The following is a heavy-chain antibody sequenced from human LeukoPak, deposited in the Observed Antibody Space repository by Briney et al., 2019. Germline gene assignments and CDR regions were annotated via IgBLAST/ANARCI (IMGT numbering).Heavy chain of an antibody. CDR2: TYYRSEWSN. V-gene: IGHV6-1*01. J-gene: IGHJ4*02. CDR3: ARGQGTYYDFWSGYSSGFDS. Sequence: KASQTLSLTCAISGDSVSSNSVSWNWIRQSPSRGLEWLGRTYYRSEWSNDYAPSVRSRITINPDTSKNQFSLQLNSVTPEDTAVYYCARGQGTYYDFWSGYSSGFDSWGQGTLVTVSS. CDR1: GDSVSSNSVS. D-gene: IGHD3-3*01.